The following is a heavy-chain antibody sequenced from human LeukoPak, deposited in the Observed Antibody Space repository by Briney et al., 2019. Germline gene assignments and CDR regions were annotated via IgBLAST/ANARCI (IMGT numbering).Heavy chain of an antibody. CDR1: GGSISSSTYY. CDR2: ITYSGST. Sequence: PSETLSLTCTVSGGSISSSTYYWAWIRQSPGTGLEWIGSITYSGSTYYNPSLKSRVTISVDVSKNHFALSLSSVTAADTAIYYCARVPPARVGTFDYWGQGTLVTVSS. J-gene: IGHJ4*02. CDR3: ARVPPARVGTFDY. V-gene: IGHV4-39*02. D-gene: IGHD1-26*01.